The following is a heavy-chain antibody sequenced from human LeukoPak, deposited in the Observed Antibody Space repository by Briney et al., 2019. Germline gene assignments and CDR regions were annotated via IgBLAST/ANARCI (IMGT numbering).Heavy chain of an antibody. J-gene: IGHJ4*02. Sequence: PSETLSLTCAVYGGSFSGYYWSWIRQPPGKGLEWIGEINHSGSTNYNPSLKSRVTISVDTSKNQFSLKLSSVTAADTAVYYCARAAEYYDFWSGYNDYWGQGTLVTVSS. CDR2: INHSGST. V-gene: IGHV4-34*01. CDR3: ARAAEYYDFWSGYNDY. D-gene: IGHD3-3*01. CDR1: GGSFSGYY.